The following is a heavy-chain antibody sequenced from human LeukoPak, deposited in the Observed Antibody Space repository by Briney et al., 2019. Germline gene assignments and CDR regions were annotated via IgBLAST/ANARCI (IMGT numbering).Heavy chain of an antibody. CDR1: GGSISSSNW. CDR2: IYHSGST. Sequence: PSGTLSLTCAVSGGSISSSNWWSWVRQPPGKGLECIGEIYHSGSTNYNPSLKSRVTISVDKSKNQFSLKLSSVTAADTAVYYCARWGIQLLQALDYWGQGTLVTVSS. CDR3: ARWGIQLLQALDY. D-gene: IGHD5-18*01. J-gene: IGHJ4*02. V-gene: IGHV4-4*02.